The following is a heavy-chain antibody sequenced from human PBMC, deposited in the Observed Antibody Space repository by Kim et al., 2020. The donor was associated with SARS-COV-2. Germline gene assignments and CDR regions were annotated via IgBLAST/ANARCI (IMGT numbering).Heavy chain of an antibody. CDR3: ARPYSGSYYSWFGP. Sequence: ADSVKGRFTISRDNSKNTLYLKMNSLKTEDTAGYYCARPYSGSYYSWFGPWGQGTLVNVSS. J-gene: IGHJ5*02. V-gene: IGHV3-30*01. D-gene: IGHD1-26*01.